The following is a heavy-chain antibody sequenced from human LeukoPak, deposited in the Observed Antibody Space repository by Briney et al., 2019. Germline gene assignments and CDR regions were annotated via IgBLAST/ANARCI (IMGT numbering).Heavy chain of an antibody. CDR2: IRGSGGST. Sequence: GGSLRLSCAASGFTFSSYAMSWVRQAPGKGLEWVSAIRGSGGSTYYTDSVKGRFTISRDNSKNTLYLQMNSLRAEDTAVYYCAKDSPGGTEFDYWGQGTLVTVSS. J-gene: IGHJ4*02. CDR1: GFTFSSYA. D-gene: IGHD4-23*01. CDR3: AKDSPGGTEFDY. V-gene: IGHV3-23*01.